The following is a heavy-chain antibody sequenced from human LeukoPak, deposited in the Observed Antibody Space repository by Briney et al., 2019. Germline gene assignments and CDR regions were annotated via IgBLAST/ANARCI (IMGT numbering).Heavy chain of an antibody. CDR2: IYTSGST. CDR1: SGSISSHY. Sequence: SETLSLTCTVSSGSISSHYWSWIRQPAGKGLEWIGRIYTSGSTTYNPSLKSRVTISVDTSKNQFSLKLSSVTAADTAVYYCARHRGYDILTGYSYFDYWGQGTLVTVSS. CDR3: ARHRGYDILTGYSYFDY. J-gene: IGHJ4*02. V-gene: IGHV4-4*07. D-gene: IGHD3-9*01.